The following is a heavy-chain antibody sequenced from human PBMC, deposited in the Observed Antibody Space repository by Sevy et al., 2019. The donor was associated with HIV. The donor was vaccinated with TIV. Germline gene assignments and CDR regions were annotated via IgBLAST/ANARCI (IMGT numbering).Heavy chain of an antibody. V-gene: IGHV3-23*01. CDR2: ISGSTIDT. J-gene: IGHJ4*02. Sequence: GGSLRLSCAASGFTFGNYAMNWVRQAPGKGLEWVSSISGSTIDTSYADSVKGRFTISRDNSQNTLYLEMNSLRAEDTAVYYCAKDRTYCLSWYYLDHWGQGTLVTVSS. D-gene: IGHD6-13*01. CDR3: AKDRTYCLSWYYLDH. CDR1: GFTFGNYA.